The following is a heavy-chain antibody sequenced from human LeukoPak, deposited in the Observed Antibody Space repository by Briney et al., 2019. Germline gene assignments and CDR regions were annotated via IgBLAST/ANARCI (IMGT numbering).Heavy chain of an antibody. CDR2: IHHSASN. Sequence: SETLSPTCTVSGDSLTSGPYWDWIRQPPGRGLEWIGSIHHSASNWYNPYLKNRVTISLDTSQTQISLRVTSVTAADTAVYYCARGTDYYDSSGWLDPWGQGTLVTVSS. CDR1: GDSLTSGPY. CDR3: ARGTDYYDSSGWLDP. V-gene: IGHV4-38-2*02. J-gene: IGHJ5*02. D-gene: IGHD3-22*01.